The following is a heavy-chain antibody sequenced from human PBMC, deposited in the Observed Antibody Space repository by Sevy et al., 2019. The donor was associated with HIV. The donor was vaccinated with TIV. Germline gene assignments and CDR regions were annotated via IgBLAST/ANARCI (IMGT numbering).Heavy chain of an antibody. CDR1: GFTFSSYG. CDR3: ARSPTDYDILTGYYMDTQGVLDY. J-gene: IGHJ4*02. CDR2: IWYDGSNK. V-gene: IGHV3-33*01. D-gene: IGHD3-9*01. Sequence: GGSLRLSCAASGFTFSSYGMHWVRQAPGKGLERVAVIWYDGSNKYYADSVKGRFTISRDNSKNTLYLQMNSLRAEDTAVYYCARSPTDYDILTGYYMDTQGVLDYWGQGTLVTVSS.